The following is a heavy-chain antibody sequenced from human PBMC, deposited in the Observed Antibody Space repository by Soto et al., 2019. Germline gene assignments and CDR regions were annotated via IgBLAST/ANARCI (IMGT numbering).Heavy chain of an antibody. J-gene: IGHJ4*02. Sequence: EVQVLESGGDLVQPGGSLRLSCAASGFTFSNYAMTWVRQAPGKGLEWVSTISGSGDSIYYADSVKGRFTISRDNSKNTLYLQMNSLRADGWAVYYCSTGRQMGYWGQGTLVIVSS. CDR2: ISGSGDSI. CDR1: GFTFSNYA. V-gene: IGHV3-23*01. D-gene: IGHD7-27*01. CDR3: STGRQMGY.